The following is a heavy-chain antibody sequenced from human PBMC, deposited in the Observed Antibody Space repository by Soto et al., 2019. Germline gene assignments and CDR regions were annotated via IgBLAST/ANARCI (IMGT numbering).Heavy chain of an antibody. Sequence: GGSLRLSCAASGFTFSSYGMHWVRQAPGKGLEWVAVIWYDGSNKYYADSVKGRFTISRDNSKNTLYLQMNSLRAEDTAVYYCARDSEQQLVARPPYGMDVWGQGTTVTVSS. V-gene: IGHV3-33*01. CDR1: GFTFSSYG. D-gene: IGHD6-13*01. CDR3: ARDSEQQLVARPPYGMDV. CDR2: IWYDGSNK. J-gene: IGHJ6*02.